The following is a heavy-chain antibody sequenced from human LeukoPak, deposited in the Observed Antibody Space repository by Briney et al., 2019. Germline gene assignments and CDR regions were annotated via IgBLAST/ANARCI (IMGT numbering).Heavy chain of an antibody. V-gene: IGHV4-59*01. D-gene: IGHD6-6*01. Sequence: SETLSLTCTVSGGSISGYFWTWIRKPPGKGLEWIGYIYYSGSTNYNPSLKSRVTISVDTSKNQFSLNLRSVTAADTAVYYCARGSTEQLGLFDRWGQGTLVTVSS. J-gene: IGHJ4*02. CDR2: IYYSGST. CDR1: GGSISGYF. CDR3: ARGSTEQLGLFDR.